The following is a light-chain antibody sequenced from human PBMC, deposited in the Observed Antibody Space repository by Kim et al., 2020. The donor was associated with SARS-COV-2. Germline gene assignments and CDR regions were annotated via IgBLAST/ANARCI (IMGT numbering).Light chain of an antibody. CDR1: RKNVGNQG. CDR2: RNN. J-gene: IGLJ3*02. V-gene: IGLV10-54*01. CDR3: SAWDSSLSAWV. Sequence: RQTDTPTCTGNRKNVGNQGAAWLQQHQGHPPKLLSYRNNNRPSGISERLSASRSGDTASLTITGLQPEDEADYYCSAWDSSLSAWVFGGGTQLTVL.